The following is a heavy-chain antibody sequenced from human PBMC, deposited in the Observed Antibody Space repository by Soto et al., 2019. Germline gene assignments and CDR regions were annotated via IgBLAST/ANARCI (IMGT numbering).Heavy chain of an antibody. CDR2: IDPSDSYT. J-gene: IGHJ6*02. V-gene: IGHV5-10-1*01. D-gene: IGHD6-6*01. CDR1: GYSFTSYW. CDR3: ARFPYSSSSSDLGYYYYGMDV. Sequence: PGESLKISCKGSGYSFTSYWISWVRQMPGKGLEWMGRIDPSDSYTNYSPSFQGHVTISADKSISTAYLQWSSLKASDTAMYYCARFPYSSSSSDLGYYYYGMDVWGQGTTVTVSS.